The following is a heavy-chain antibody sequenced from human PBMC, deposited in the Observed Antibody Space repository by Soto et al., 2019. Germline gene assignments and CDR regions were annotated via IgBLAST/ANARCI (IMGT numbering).Heavy chain of an antibody. J-gene: IGHJ4*02. D-gene: IGHD3-10*01. CDR3: ARGSLWFGDLLPIDY. Sequence: ASVKVSCKASGYTFTTYIIHWVRQAPGRRLEWMGWINAGNGHTKYSRKFQGRVTITRDTSASTAYMELSSLRSEDTAVYYCARGSLWFGDLLPIDYCGQGTQVTVSS. V-gene: IGHV1-3*01. CDR2: INAGNGHT. CDR1: GYTFTTYI.